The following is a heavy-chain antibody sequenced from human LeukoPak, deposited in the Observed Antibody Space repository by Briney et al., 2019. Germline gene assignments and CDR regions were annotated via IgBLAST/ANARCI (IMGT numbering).Heavy chain of an antibody. D-gene: IGHD3-22*01. CDR1: GGSISSYY. CDR2: IYYSGST. Sequence: PSETLSLTCTVSGGSISSYYWSWIRQPPGKGLEWIGYIYYSGSTNYNPSLKSRVTISVDTSKNQFSLKLSSVTAADTAVYYCARRRHRYYYDSSGSISYFDYWGQGTLVTVSS. CDR3: ARRRHRYYYDSSGSISYFDY. V-gene: IGHV4-59*12. J-gene: IGHJ4*02.